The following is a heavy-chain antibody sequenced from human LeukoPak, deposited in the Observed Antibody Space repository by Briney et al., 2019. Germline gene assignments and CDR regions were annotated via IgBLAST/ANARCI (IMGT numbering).Heavy chain of an antibody. Sequence: KAGESLKISCKGSGYSFTSYWIGWVRQMPGKGLEWMGIIYPGDSDTRYSPSFQGQVTISADKSISTAYLQWSSLKASDTAMYYCARFSPLTITMNLAGYFQHWGQGTLVTVSS. CDR3: ARFSPLTITMNLAGYFQH. V-gene: IGHV5-51*01. J-gene: IGHJ1*01. D-gene: IGHD3-22*01. CDR1: GYSFTSYW. CDR2: IYPGDSDT.